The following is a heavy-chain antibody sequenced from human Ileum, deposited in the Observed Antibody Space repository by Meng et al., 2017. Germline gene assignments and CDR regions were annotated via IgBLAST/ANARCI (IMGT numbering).Heavy chain of an antibody. J-gene: IGHJ5*02. D-gene: IGHD1-26*01. CDR3: ARRVGATPYAYNWLDP. Sequence: QWQLTQWGAGLVKPSETLSLTCGFYGGSFSGYYWNRIRQPPGKGLEWIGEIDHSGGTNYNPSLKNRVTISVDTSNNRFSLKLSSVKAADTALYFCARRVGATPYAYNWLDPWGQGTLVTVSS. CDR1: GGSFSGYY. CDR2: IDHSGGT. V-gene: IGHV4-34*01.